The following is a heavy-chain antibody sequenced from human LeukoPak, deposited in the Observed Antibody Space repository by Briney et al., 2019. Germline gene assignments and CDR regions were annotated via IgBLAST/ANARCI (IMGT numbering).Heavy chain of an antibody. CDR1: GFTFIDYY. D-gene: IGHD2/OR15-2a*01. Sequence: GGSLRLSCAASGFTFIDYYMSWIRQAPGKGLEWVAYIGTSGNATYYADSVRGRFTISRDNAKSSLYLQLNSLRVEDTAVYYCVRETVLLTVYEAFDPWGQGTLVTVPS. CDR2: IGTSGNAT. J-gene: IGHJ5*02. CDR3: VRETVLLTVYEAFDP. V-gene: IGHV3-11*01.